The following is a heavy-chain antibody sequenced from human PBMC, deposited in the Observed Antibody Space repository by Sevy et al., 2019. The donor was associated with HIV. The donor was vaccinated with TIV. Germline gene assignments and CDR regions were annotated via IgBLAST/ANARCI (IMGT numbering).Heavy chain of an antibody. CDR2: INHSGST. CDR1: GGSFSGYY. Sequence: SETLSLTCAVYGGSFSGYYWNWIRQSPGKGLEWIGGINHSGSTHYNPSLKSRVTISVDTSKNQFSLRLNSVTPADTAVYYCARAPPVVVVPGAPSWFDPWGQGTLVTVSS. J-gene: IGHJ5*02. V-gene: IGHV4-34*01. D-gene: IGHD2-2*01. CDR3: ARAPPVVVVPGAPSWFDP.